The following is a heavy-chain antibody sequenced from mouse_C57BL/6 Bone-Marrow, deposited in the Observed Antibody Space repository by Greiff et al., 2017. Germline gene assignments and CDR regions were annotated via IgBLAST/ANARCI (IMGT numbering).Heavy chain of an antibody. CDR1: GYTFTDYN. J-gene: IGHJ2*01. D-gene: IGHD1-1*01. CDR2: INPNNGGT. V-gene: IGHV1-18*01. Sequence: VQLQQSGPELVKPGASVKIPCKASGYTFTDYNMDWVKQSHGKSLEWIGDINPNNGGTIYNQKFKGKATLTVDKSSSTAYMALRSLTSEDTAVYYCARKKTYYYGSSSPFDYWGQGTTLTVSS. CDR3: ARKKTYYYGSSSPFDY.